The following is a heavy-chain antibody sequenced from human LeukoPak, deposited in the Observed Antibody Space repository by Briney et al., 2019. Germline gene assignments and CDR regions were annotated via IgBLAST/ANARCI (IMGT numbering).Heavy chain of an antibody. Sequence: PRGSLRLSCAASGFTFSSYAMSWVRQAPGKGLEWVSAISGSGGSTYYADSVKGRFTISRDNSKNTLYLQMNSLRAEDTAVYYCAKGHQLLYGGPIDYWGQGTLVTVSS. CDR2: ISGSGGST. CDR1: GFTFSSYA. D-gene: IGHD2-2*02. CDR3: AKGHQLLYGGPIDY. J-gene: IGHJ4*02. V-gene: IGHV3-23*01.